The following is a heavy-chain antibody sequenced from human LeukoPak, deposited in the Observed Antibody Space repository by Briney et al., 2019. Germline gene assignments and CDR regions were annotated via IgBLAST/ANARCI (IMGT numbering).Heavy chain of an antibody. D-gene: IGHD6-6*01. CDR3: ARGGAARLHFQN. CDR2: IYHSGST. V-gene: IGHV4-59*01. J-gene: IGHJ1*01. CDR1: GGSISTYY. Sequence: PSETLSLTCTVSGGSISTYYWNWIRQPPGKGLEWIGYIYHSGSTNYNPSLQSRVTISVDTSKNQFSLNLNSVTAADAAVYYCARGGAARLHFQNWGQGTLVTVSS.